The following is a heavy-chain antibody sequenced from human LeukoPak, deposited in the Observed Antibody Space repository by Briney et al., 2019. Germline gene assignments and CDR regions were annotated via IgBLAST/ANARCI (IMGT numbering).Heavy chain of an antibody. J-gene: IGHJ6*03. V-gene: IGHV3-53*01. CDR1: GFTVSSNY. D-gene: IGHD5-18*01. CDR3: ARGLDAYSYENYYMDV. Sequence: PGGSLRLSCAASGFTVSSNYMSWVRQAPGKGLEWVSVIYSGGSTYYADSVKGRYTISRDNSKNTLYLQMNSLRAEDTAVYYCARGLDAYSYENYYMDVWGKGTTVTVSS. CDR2: IYSGGST.